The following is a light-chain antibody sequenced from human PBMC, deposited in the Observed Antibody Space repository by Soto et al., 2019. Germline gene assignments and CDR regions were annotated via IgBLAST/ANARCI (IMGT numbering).Light chain of an antibody. CDR3: SSYAGSSNV. CDR2: EAN. V-gene: IGLV2-8*01. CDR1: SXDVGGYNY. J-gene: IGLJ1*01. Sequence: QSALTQPPSASGSPGQSVAISCTGTSXDVGGYNYVSWYQQHPGKAPKLMIYEANKRPSGVPDRFSGSKSGNTASLTVSGLQAEDEADYYCSSYAGSSNVFGTGTKVTVL.